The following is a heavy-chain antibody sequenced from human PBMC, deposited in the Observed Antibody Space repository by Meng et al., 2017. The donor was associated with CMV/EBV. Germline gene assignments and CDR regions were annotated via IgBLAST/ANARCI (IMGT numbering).Heavy chain of an antibody. J-gene: IGHJ3*02. CDR2: ISWNSGSI. CDR1: GFTFDDHA. V-gene: IGHV3-9*01. Sequence: SLKISCAASGFTFDDHAMHWVRQAPGKGLEWVSGISWNSGSIGYADSVKGRFTISRDNAKNSLYLQMNSLRAEDTALYYCAKDRGSRSAAIINAFDIWGQGTMVTVSS. CDR3: AKDRGSRSAAIINAFDI. D-gene: IGHD2-2*01.